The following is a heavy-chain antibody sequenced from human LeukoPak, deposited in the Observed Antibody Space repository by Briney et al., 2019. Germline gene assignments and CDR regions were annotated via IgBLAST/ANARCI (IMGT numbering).Heavy chain of an antibody. J-gene: IGHJ6*03. V-gene: IGHV3-30*01. D-gene: IGHD6-13*01. CDR3: AREEQELVRDYYYYMDV. CDR1: GFIFSNFA. CDR2: ISYDGSHT. Sequence: PGGSLRLSCAASGFIFSNFAMHWVRQAPGKGLEWVALISYDGSHTYYADSMKGRFTISRDNSRNVLYLQMTSLSGDDSAVYYCAREEQELVRDYYYYMDVWGKGTKVTVSS.